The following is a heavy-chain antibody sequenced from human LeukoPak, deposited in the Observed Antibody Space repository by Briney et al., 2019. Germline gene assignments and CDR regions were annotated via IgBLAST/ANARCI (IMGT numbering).Heavy chain of an antibody. CDR2: IYTTGGT. Sequence: SETLSLTCTVSGGSISNYYWSWIRQPAGKGLERIGRIYTTGGTNYNPSLKSRVTMSVDTSKNQFSLKLSSVTAVDTAVYYCARGTTHLRFGEGGNALDIWGQGTMVTVSS. V-gene: IGHV4-4*07. CDR3: ARGTTHLRFGEGGNALDI. D-gene: IGHD3-10*01. CDR1: GGSISNYY. J-gene: IGHJ3*02.